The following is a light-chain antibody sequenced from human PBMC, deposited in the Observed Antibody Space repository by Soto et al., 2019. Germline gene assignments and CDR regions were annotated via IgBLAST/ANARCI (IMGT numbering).Light chain of an antibody. CDR2: GAS. J-gene: IGKJ2*01. V-gene: IGKV3-15*01. Sequence: EIVMTQSPATLSVSPGERATLSCRASQSVSSNLAWYQQKPGQAPRLLIYGASTRATGIPARFSGSGSGTEFTLTISSLQSEDFAVYYCQQDNKDDTFGQGTKLEIK. CDR3: QQDNKDDT. CDR1: QSVSSN.